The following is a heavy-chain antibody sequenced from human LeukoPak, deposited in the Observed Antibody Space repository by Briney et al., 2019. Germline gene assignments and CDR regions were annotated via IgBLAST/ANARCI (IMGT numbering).Heavy chain of an antibody. CDR3: ARGDAFSGDH. Sequence: GGSLRLSCAVSGFSFTNFWMSWVRQAPGRGLEWVANIHPEGNEKYHVESVKGRFTISRDNTKNLLVLQMNGLRVEDTAVYYCARGDAFSGDHWGQGTPVTVSS. J-gene: IGHJ4*02. V-gene: IGHV3-7*04. CDR2: IHPEGNEK. CDR1: GFSFTNFW.